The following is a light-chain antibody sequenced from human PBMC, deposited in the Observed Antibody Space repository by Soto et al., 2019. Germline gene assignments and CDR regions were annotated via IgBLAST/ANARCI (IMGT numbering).Light chain of an antibody. CDR1: QSVSSSY. Sequence: SVLTQSPRTLSLSPGERASLCWRASQSVSSSYLAWYQQKPGQAPRLLIYGASSRATGIPDRFSGSGSGTDFTLTISRLEPEDFAVYYCQQYGSSPWTFGQGTKWIS. V-gene: IGKV3-20*01. J-gene: IGKJ1*01. CDR3: QQYGSSPWT. CDR2: GAS.